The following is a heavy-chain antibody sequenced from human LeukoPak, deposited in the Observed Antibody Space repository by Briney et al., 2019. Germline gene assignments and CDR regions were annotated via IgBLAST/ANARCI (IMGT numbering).Heavy chain of an antibody. V-gene: IGHV1-2*02. CDR3: ARDYDFWSGYRNNWFDP. CDR2: INPNSGGT. D-gene: IGHD3-3*01. CDR1: GYTFTGYY. J-gene: IGHJ5*02. Sequence: ASVKVSCKASGYTFTGYYMHWVRQAPGQGLEWMGWINPNSGGTNYAQKFQGRVTMTRDTSISTAYMELSRLRSDDTAVYYCARDYDFWSGYRNNWFDPWGQGTLVTVSS.